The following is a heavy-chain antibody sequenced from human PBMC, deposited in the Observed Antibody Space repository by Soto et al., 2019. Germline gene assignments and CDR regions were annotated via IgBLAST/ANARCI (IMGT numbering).Heavy chain of an antibody. D-gene: IGHD3-3*01. CDR2: IYYSGST. CDR3: ARGNYDFWSGYYTSQDYYGMDV. CDR1: GGSISSYY. V-gene: IGHV4-59*01. Sequence: ASETLSLTCTVSGGSISSYYWSWIRQPPGKGLEWIGYIYYSGSTNYNPSLKSRVTISVDTSKNQFSLKLGSVTAADTAVYYCARGNYDFWSGYYTSQDYYGMDVWGQGTTVTVSS. J-gene: IGHJ6*02.